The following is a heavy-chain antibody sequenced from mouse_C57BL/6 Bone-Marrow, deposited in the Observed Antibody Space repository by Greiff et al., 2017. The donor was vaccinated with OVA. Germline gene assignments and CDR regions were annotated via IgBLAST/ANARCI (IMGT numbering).Heavy chain of an antibody. D-gene: IGHD1-1*01. CDR3: SQTTVVEGTWFDY. V-gene: IGHV1-19*01. J-gene: IGHJ2*01. Sequence: EVQLQQSGPVLVKPGASVKMSCKASGYTFTDYYMNWVKQSHGKSLEWIGVINPYNGGTSYNQKFKGKATLTVDKSSSTAYMELNSLTSEDSAVYYCSQTTVVEGTWFDYWGQGTTRTVSS. CDR1: GYTFTDYY. CDR2: INPYNGGT.